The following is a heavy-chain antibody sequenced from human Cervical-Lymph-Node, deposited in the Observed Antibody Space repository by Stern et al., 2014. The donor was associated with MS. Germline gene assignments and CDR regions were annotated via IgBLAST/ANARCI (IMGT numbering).Heavy chain of an antibody. J-gene: IGHJ5*02. CDR3: ARRATQAFDP. CDR1: GGSISSYY. Sequence: QVQLQESGPGLVKPSETLSLTCTVSGGSISSYYWSWIRQPPGKGLEWIGYIYYSGSTNYNPSLKSRVTISVDTSKNQFSLKLSSVTAADTAVYYCARRATQAFDPWGQGTLVTVSS. V-gene: IGHV4-59*01. CDR2: IYYSGST.